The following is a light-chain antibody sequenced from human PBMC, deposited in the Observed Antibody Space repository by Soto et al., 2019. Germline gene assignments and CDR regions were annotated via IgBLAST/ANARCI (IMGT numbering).Light chain of an antibody. CDR3: QQRCNRLSLT. CDR1: QSISSY. V-gene: IGKV3-11*01. CDR2: AAS. J-gene: IGKJ4*02. Sequence: LTQSPSTLSLSLGDRATITCRASQSISSYLAWYQQKPGKAPRLLIYAASSWHSGIPSRFSGSGSGTDFTLTISSLQPEDFAIYYCQQRCNRLSLTFGEGTKVDI.